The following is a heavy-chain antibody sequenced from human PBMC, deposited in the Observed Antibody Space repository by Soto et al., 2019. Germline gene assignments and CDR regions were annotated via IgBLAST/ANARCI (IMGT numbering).Heavy chain of an antibody. V-gene: IGHV3-72*01. CDR3: ARSGYDSRYYYNGMDV. D-gene: IGHD5-12*01. CDR2: TRNKANSYTT. CDR1: GFTFSDHY. Sequence: GGSLRLSCAASGFTFSDHYMDWVRQAPGKGLEWVGRTRNKANSYTTQYAASVKGRFSISRDDSKNSLYLQMNSLKTEDTAVYYCARSGYDSRYYYNGMDVWGQGTTVTVSS. J-gene: IGHJ6*02.